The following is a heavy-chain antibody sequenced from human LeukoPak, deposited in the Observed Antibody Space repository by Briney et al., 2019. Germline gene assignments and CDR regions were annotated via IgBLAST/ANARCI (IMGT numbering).Heavy chain of an antibody. Sequence: GGSLRLSCAASGFTFSSYGMHWVRQAPGKGLEWVSVIYSGGSTYYADSVKGRFTISRDNSKNTLYLQMNSLRAEDTAVYYCARDAPIYDSSGGGAYWGQGTLVTVSS. J-gene: IGHJ4*02. V-gene: IGHV3-66*01. D-gene: IGHD3-22*01. CDR3: ARDAPIYDSSGGGAY. CDR1: GFTFSSYG. CDR2: IYSGGST.